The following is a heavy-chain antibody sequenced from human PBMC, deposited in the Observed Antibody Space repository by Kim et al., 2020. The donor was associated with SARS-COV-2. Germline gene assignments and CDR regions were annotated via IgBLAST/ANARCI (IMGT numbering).Heavy chain of an antibody. CDR3: VREGVLLYFDWLHQYYG. Sequence: SETLSLTCTVSGGSISSSSYYWGWIRQPPGKGLEWIGSIYYSGSTYYNPSLKSRVTISVDTSKNQFSLKLSSVTAADTAVYYCVREGVLLYFDWLHQYYG. CDR1: GGSISSSSYY. D-gene: IGHD3-9*01. V-gene: IGHV4-39*02. J-gene: IGHJ6*01. CDR2: IYYSGST.